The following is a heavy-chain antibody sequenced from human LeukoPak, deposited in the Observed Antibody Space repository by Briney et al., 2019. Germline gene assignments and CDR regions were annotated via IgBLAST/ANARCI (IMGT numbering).Heavy chain of an antibody. CDR3: ARDIEGYCSGGSCFGH. J-gene: IGHJ4*02. Sequence: PSETLSLTCTVSGGSISSGGYYWSWIRQPPGKGLEWIGYIYHSGSTYYNPSLKSRVTISVDRSKNQFSLKLSSVTAADTAVYYCARDIEGYCSGGSCFGHWGQGTLVTVSS. CDR2: IYHSGST. D-gene: IGHD2-15*01. V-gene: IGHV4-30-2*01. CDR1: GGSISSGGYY.